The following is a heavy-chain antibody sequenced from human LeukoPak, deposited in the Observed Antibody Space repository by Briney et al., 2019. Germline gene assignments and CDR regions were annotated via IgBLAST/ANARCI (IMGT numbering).Heavy chain of an antibody. CDR3: AKSAYAGYDWGYMGQS. D-gene: IGHD5-12*01. CDR2: ISESSRFI. V-gene: IGHV3-23*01. Sequence: GGSLRLSCGASGFTFRGYAMSWVRQAPGKGLEWVSGISESSRFIHHADSVKGRFTISRDDSTNTLHLRMNSLKAEDTAVYYCAKSAYAGYDWGYMGQSWGQGTLVTVSS. CDR1: GFTFRGYA. J-gene: IGHJ1*01.